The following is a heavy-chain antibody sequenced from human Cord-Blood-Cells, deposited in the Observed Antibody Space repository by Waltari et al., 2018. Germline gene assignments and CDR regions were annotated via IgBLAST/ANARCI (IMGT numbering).Heavy chain of an antibody. J-gene: IGHJ4*02. CDR3: AKDSTYSGYDYYGDY. D-gene: IGHD5-12*01. V-gene: IGHV3-30*18. CDR2: ISYDGSNK. CDR1: GFTFSSYG. Sequence: QVQLVESGGGVVQPGRSLRLSCAASGFTFSSYGMHWVRQAPGKGLEWVAVISYDGSNKYYADSVKGRFTISRDNSKNTLYLQMNSLRAEDTSVYYCAKDSTYSGYDYYGDYWGQGTLVTVSS.